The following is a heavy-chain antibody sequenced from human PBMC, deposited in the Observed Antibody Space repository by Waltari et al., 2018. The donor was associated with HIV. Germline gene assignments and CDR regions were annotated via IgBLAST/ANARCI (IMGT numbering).Heavy chain of an antibody. J-gene: IGHJ6*02. Sequence: EVQLVESGGGLVQPGRSLRLSCAVSGFTFDDYAMHWVRQAPGKGLEWVSGISWNSGTIGYADSVKGRFTISRDNAKNSLYLQMNSLRAEDTALYYCAKEDCSSTSCYRPGGMDVWGQGTTVTVSS. V-gene: IGHV3-9*01. CDR3: AKEDCSSTSCYRPGGMDV. CDR2: ISWNSGTI. CDR1: GFTFDDYA. D-gene: IGHD2-2*01.